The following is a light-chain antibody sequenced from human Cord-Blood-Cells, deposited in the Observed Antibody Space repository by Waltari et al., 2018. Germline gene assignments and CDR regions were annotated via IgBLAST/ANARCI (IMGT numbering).Light chain of an antibody. CDR1: QSISSY. CDR2: AAS. V-gene: IGKV1-39*01. Sequence: DIQMTQSQSSLSDSVGDRITITCRASQSISSYLNWYQQKPGKAPKLLISAASSLQSGVPSRFSCSGSGTDFTLTISSLQPEDFATYYCQQSYSTPYTFGQGTKLEIK. CDR3: QQSYSTPYT. J-gene: IGKJ2*01.